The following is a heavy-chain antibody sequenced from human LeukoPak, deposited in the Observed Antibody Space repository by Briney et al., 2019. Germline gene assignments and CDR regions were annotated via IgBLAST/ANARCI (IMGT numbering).Heavy chain of an antibody. CDR1: GGTFSSYA. V-gene: IGHV1-69*13. Sequence: ASVKVSCKASGGTFSSYAISWVRQAPGQGLEWMGGIIPIFGTANYAQKFQGRVTITADESTSTAYMELSSLRSEDTAVYYCARGFNIVGGYVRPVDYWGQGTLVTVSS. CDR2: IIPIFGTA. D-gene: IGHD2-15*01. CDR3: ARGFNIVGGYVRPVDY. J-gene: IGHJ4*02.